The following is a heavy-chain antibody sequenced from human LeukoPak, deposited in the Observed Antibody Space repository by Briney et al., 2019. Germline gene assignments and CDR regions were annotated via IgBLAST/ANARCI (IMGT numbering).Heavy chain of an antibody. V-gene: IGHV3-23*01. J-gene: IGHJ4*02. CDR1: GFTFSSYA. Sequence: GGSLRLSCAASGFTFSSYAMSWVRQAPGKGLEWVSAISGSGGSTYYADSVKGRFTISRDNSKNTLYLQMNSLGAEDTAVYYCAKDSRVGGSRIDYWGQGTLVTVSS. D-gene: IGHD4-23*01. CDR3: AKDSRVGGSRIDY. CDR2: ISGSGGST.